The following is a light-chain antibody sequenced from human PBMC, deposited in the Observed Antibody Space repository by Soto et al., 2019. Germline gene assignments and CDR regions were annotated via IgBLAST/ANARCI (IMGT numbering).Light chain of an antibody. V-gene: IGKV3-15*01. Sequence: IVMTQSPATLSVSPGERATLSCRASQSVTSNLAWYQQKPGQPPRRLIYGASTRATGIPARFSGSGSGTEFTLTISSLQSEDFAVYYCQQYNNWPLTFGGGTKVEIK. CDR3: QQYNNWPLT. J-gene: IGKJ4*01. CDR2: GAS. CDR1: QSVTSN.